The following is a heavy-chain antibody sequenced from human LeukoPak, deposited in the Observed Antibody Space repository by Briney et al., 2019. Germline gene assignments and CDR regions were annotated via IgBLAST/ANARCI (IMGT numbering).Heavy chain of an antibody. D-gene: IGHD2/OR15-2a*01. V-gene: IGHV4-30-4*08. Sequence: SQTLSLTCAVYGGSFSGYYWSWIRQPPGKGLEWIGYIYYSGSTYYNPSLKSRVTISVDTSKNQFSLKLSSVTAAETAVYYCARDSRRHDAFDIWGQGTMVTVSS. J-gene: IGHJ3*02. CDR1: GGSFSGYY. CDR3: ARDSRRHDAFDI. CDR2: IYYSGST.